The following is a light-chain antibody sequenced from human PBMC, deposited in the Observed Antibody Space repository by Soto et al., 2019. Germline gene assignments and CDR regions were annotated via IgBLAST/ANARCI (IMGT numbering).Light chain of an antibody. CDR2: DAS. CDR3: QQRRYWQVT. CDR1: QSVSTY. V-gene: IGKV3-11*01. Sequence: EIVLTQSPVTLSLSPGERATLSCRASQSVSTYLAWYQQKPGQAPRLLIYDASTRATGIPARFSGSGSGTDFTLTISSREPEDFAVYYCQQRRYWQVTFGQGTRLEIK. J-gene: IGKJ5*01.